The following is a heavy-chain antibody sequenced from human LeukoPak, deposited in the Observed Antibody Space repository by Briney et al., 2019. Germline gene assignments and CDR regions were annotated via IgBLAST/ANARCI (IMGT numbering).Heavy chain of an antibody. V-gene: IGHV3-7*03. CDR3: ARDRYYDILTPLGADY. D-gene: IGHD3-9*01. Sequence: GGSLRLSCAASGISVSQNDMSWVRQAPGRELEWVANMKEDGGEINYVDSVKGRFTTSRDNAKNSLFLQMNSLRSDDTAVYYCARDRYYDILTPLGADYWGQGTLVTVSS. CDR1: GISVSQND. J-gene: IGHJ4*02. CDR2: MKEDGGEI.